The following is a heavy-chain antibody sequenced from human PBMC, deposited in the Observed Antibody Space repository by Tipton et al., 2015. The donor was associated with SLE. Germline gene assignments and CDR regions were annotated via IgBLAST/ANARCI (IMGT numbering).Heavy chain of an antibody. D-gene: IGHD5-12*01. CDR3: GRQTSGQGYFDD. V-gene: IGHV3-20*04. CDR1: GFTFRDYW. Sequence: SLRLSCEASGFTFRDYWMSWVRQAPGKGLEWVAGMSWDGVSIGYADSLKGRFTISRDNAYNSLSLQMNSLGPEDTAFYYCGRQTSGQGYFDDWGQGSLVTVSS. CDR2: MSWDGVSI. J-gene: IGHJ4*02.